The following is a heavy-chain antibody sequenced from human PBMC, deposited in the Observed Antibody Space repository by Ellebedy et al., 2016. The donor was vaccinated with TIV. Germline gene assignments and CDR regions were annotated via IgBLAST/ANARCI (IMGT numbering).Heavy chain of an antibody. Sequence: LETLSLTCTVSGSSISDYYWTWIRQPPGRGLEWIGFVYDTLGSSNYSPSLKSRVSISVDTSKSQISLRLKSVTAADTAVYYCARHAVVPTPGFEYWGPGALVTVSS. CDR3: ARHAVVPTPGFEY. CDR2: VYDTLGSS. V-gene: IGHV4-59*08. D-gene: IGHD2-15*01. CDR1: GSSISDYY. J-gene: IGHJ4*02.